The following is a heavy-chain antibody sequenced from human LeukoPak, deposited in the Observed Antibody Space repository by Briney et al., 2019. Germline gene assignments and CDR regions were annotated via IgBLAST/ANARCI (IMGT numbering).Heavy chain of an antibody. CDR2: ISDSGGST. CDR1: GFTFRSYA. Sequence: TGGSLRLSCAASGFTFRSYAMTWVRQAPGKGLEWVSAISDSGGSTYADSVEGRFTISRDNSKNTLYLQMNSLRAEDTAVYYCAKRHDTSGWYYFDYWGQGTLVAVSS. V-gene: IGHV3-23*01. J-gene: IGHJ4*02. D-gene: IGHD6-19*01. CDR3: AKRHDTSGWYYFDY.